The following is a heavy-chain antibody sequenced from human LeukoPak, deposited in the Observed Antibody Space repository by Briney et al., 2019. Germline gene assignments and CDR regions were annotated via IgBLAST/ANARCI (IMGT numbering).Heavy chain of an antibody. Sequence: PSETLSLTCTVSGGSISSYYWSWIRQPPGKGLEWLGYIYYSGSTNYNPSLKSRVTISVDTSKNQFSLKLSSVTAADTAVYYCARSLDSSSWFSTFDYWGQGTLVTVSS. D-gene: IGHD6-13*01. CDR3: ARSLDSSSWFSTFDY. CDR2: IYYSGST. CDR1: GGSISSYY. J-gene: IGHJ4*02. V-gene: IGHV4-59*08.